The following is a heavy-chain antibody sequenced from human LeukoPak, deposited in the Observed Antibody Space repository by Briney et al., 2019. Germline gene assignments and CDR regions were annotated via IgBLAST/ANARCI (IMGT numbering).Heavy chain of an antibody. CDR3: VKGTTGYFDY. CDR1: GFTFSSYA. Sequence: GGSLRLSCSASGFTFSSYAMHWVRQAPGKGLEYVSAISSNGGSTYYADSVKGRFTISRDNSKNTLYLQMGSLRAEDTAVYYCVKGTTGYFDYWGQGTLVTVSS. D-gene: IGHD4-17*01. V-gene: IGHV3-64D*06. CDR2: ISSNGGST. J-gene: IGHJ4*02.